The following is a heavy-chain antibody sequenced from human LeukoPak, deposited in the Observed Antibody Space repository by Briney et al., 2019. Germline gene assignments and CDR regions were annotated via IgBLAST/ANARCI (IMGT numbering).Heavy chain of an antibody. Sequence: GESLRLSCAASGFTFSNYAMSWVRQAPGKGLEWVSAISGSGVGIYYADSVKGRFIISRDNSKNTHYLQMNSLRVEDMAVYYCAKRPGVSKASMDYWGQGTLVTVSS. D-gene: IGHD2-2*01. CDR1: GFTFSNYA. J-gene: IGHJ4*02. CDR2: ISGSGVGI. CDR3: AKRPGVSKASMDY. V-gene: IGHV3-23*01.